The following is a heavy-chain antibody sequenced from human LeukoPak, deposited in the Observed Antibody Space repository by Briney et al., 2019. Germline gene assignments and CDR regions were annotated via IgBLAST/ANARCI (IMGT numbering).Heavy chain of an antibody. V-gene: IGHV3-23*01. D-gene: IGHD2-8*01. J-gene: IGHJ4*02. CDR1: GFTFISYA. CDR2: ISGSGGST. CDR3: AKDPDCTSGVCYTFFDY. Sequence: PGGSLRLSCAASGFTFISYAIHWVRQAPGKGLEWVSAISGSGGSTYYADSVKGRFTISRDNSKTTLFLHMNGLRAEDTAVYYCAKDPDCTSGVCYTFFDYWGQGTLVTVSS.